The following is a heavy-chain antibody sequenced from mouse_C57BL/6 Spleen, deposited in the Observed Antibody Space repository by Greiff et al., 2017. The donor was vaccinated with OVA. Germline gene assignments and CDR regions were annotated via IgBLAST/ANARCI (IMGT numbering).Heavy chain of an antibody. CDR3: ARRAVGDYFDY. Sequence: EVKLVESGGDLVKPGGSLKLSCAASGFTFSSYGMSWVRQTPDKRLEWVATISSGGSYTYYPDSVKGRFTISRDNAKKTLYLQMSSVKSEDTAMYYCARRAVGDYFDYWGPGTTLTVSS. CDR2: ISSGGSYT. D-gene: IGHD3-3*01. J-gene: IGHJ2*01. V-gene: IGHV5-6*02. CDR1: GFTFSSYG.